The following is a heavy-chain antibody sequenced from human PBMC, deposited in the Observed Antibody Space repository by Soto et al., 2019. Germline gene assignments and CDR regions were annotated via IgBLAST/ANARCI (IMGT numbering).Heavy chain of an antibody. D-gene: IGHD2-2*01. CDR3: AKEKIRTCCCNWCDP. CDR2: IRGSGAST. J-gene: IGHJ5*02. Sequence: ELQLLESGGGLVQPGGSLRLSCAASGFIFSSYAMSLVRQAPANGLVLVSAIRGSGASTYYADSVKGRFTISRDNSKDTLYQQMNSLRAEDTAVYYWAKEKIRTCCCNWCDPWGQGTLVTVSS. V-gene: IGHV3-23*01. CDR1: GFIFSSYA.